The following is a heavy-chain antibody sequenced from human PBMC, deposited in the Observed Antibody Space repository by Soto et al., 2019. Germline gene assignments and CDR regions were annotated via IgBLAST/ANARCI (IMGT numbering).Heavy chain of an antibody. J-gene: IGHJ4*02. CDR1: GFTFSSYA. Sequence: EVQLLESGGGLVQPGGSLRLSCAASGFTFSSYAMTWVRQAPGKGLEWVSAISGSGGSTYYADSVKGRFTISRDNSKNTLYLQMNSLRAEDTAVYYCAKFTAPSIYSTSSVPDYWGQGTLVTVSS. CDR2: ISGSGGST. V-gene: IGHV3-23*01. D-gene: IGHD6-6*01. CDR3: AKFTAPSIYSTSSVPDY.